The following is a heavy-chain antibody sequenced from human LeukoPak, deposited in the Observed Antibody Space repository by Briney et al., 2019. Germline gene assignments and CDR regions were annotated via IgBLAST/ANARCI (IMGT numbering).Heavy chain of an antibody. CDR3: GRGAVPAAGDY. J-gene: IGHJ4*02. CDR2: INPNSGGT. Sequence: GASVTVSCKASGYTFTGYYMHWVRQAPGQGLEWMGWINPNSGGTNYAQKFQGRVTMTRDTSISTAYMELSRLRSEDTAVYYCGRGAVPAAGDYWGQGTLVTVSS. V-gene: IGHV1-2*02. CDR1: GYTFTGYY. D-gene: IGHD2-2*01.